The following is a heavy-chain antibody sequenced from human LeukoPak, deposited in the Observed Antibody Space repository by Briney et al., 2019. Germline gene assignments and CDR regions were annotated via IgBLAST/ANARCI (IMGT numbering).Heavy chain of an antibody. CDR1: GFTFSSYG. D-gene: IGHD6-6*01. V-gene: IGHV3-30*02. CDR3: AKDARPVSYNWLDP. CDR2: IRYDGSNK. Sequence: GGSLRLSCAASGFTFSSYGMHWVRQAPGKGLEWVAFIRYDGSNKYYADSVKGRFTISRDNSKNTLYLQMNSLRAEDTAVYYCAKDARPVSYNWLDPWGQGTLVTVSS. J-gene: IGHJ5*02.